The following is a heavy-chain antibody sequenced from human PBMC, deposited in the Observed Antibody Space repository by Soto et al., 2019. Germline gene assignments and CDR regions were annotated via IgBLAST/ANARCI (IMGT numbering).Heavy chain of an antibody. J-gene: IGHJ4*02. D-gene: IGHD3-10*01. CDR3: VRESGRGFYFDY. CDR1: GFTFSDHY. V-gene: IGHV3-72*01. Sequence: EVQLVESGGGLVQPGGSLRLSCAASGFTFSDHYMDWVRQAPGKGLEWVGRIRNRPNSYTTQYAASVKGRFAVLRDDSENLVYLQMNDLKTEDTAVYYCVRESGRGFYFDYWGQGAQVTVSS. CDR2: IRNRPNSYTT.